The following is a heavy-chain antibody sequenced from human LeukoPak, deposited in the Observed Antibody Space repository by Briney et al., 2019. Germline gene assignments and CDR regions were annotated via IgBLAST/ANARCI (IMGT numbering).Heavy chain of an antibody. CDR2: MQSSGST. V-gene: IGHV4-39*07. CDR3: ASSHPLSSTNEYYTPFDY. D-gene: IGHD2-8*01. J-gene: IGHJ4*02. CDR1: GGSISSRSYY. Sequence: SETLSLTCTVSGGSISSRSYYWGWIRQPPGKGLEYIGSMQSSGSTYYYPSLRSRVTISVDTSKNQFSLRLTSVTAADTAVYYCASSHPLSSTNEYYTPFDYWGLGTLVTVSS.